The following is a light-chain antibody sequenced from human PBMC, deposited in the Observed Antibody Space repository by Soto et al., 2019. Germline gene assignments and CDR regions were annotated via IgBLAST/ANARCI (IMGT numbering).Light chain of an antibody. CDR2: DDD. V-gene: IGLV1-51*01. J-gene: IGLJ1*01. Sequence: QSVLAQPTSVPGGPAQKVTISCSGSSSNIGGNSVSWYQQLPGTAPKLLIYDDDKRPSGIPDRFSGSKSGTSATLGITGFQTGDEADYYCGSWDSSLSAYVFATGTKVTVL. CDR3: GSWDSSLSAYV. CDR1: SSNIGGNS.